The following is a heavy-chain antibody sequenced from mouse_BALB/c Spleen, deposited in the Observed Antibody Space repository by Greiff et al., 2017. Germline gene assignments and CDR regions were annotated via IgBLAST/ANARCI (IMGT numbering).Heavy chain of an antibody. V-gene: IGHV2-9*02. D-gene: IGHD2-14*01. CDR2: IWAGGST. Sequence: VKLVESGPGLVAPSQSLSITCTVSGFSLTSYGVHWVRQPPGKGLEWLGVIWAGGSTNYNSALMSRLSISKDNSKSQVFLKMNSLQTDDTAMYYCARDQVRRTYYAMDYWGQGTSVTVSS. CDR3: ARDQVRRTYYAMDY. CDR1: GFSLTSYG. J-gene: IGHJ4*01.